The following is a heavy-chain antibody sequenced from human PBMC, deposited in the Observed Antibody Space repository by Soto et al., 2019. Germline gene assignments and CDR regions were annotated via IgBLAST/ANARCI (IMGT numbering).Heavy chain of an antibody. CDR2: INHSGSA. CDR1: GGPFGGYY. CDR3: ATDGGRRNYYSYGMDD. D-gene: IGHD3-10*01. Sequence: QVQLQQWGAGLLRPSETLSLTCAISGGPFGGYYWSWNRQPPGKGLEWIGEINHSGSATYNPSLTSRVSISLDRSNNQFSLNMNSVTAADTAVYYCATDGGRRNYYSYGMDDWDRGTTVTVSS. J-gene: IGHJ6*02. V-gene: IGHV4-34*01.